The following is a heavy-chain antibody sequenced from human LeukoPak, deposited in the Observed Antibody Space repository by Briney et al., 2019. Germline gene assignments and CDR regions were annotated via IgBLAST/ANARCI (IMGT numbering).Heavy chain of an antibody. D-gene: IGHD6-13*01. Sequence: SETLSLTCTVSGGSISSGGYYWSWIRQHPGTGLEWIGYIYYSGSTYYNPSLKSRVTISVDTSKNQFSLKLSSVTAADTAVYYCASGSYSSSWYYFDYWGQGTLVTVSS. J-gene: IGHJ4*02. CDR1: GGSISSGGYY. V-gene: IGHV4-31*03. CDR2: IYYSGST. CDR3: ASGSYSSSWYYFDY.